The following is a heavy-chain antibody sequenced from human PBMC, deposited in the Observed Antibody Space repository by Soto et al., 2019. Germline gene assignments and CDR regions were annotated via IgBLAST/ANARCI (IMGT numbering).Heavy chain of an antibody. J-gene: IGHJ3*02. CDR1: GFSLITSGVV. Sequence: SGPTLVNPTQTLTLTCTFSGFSLITSGVVVGWIRQPPGKALEWLALIYWDDDKRYSPSLKSRLTITKDTSKNQVVLTMTNMDPVDTATYYCAYTTDRYCSGGSCYLHDAFDIWGQGTMVTVSS. V-gene: IGHV2-5*02. CDR3: AYTTDRYCSGGSCYLHDAFDI. D-gene: IGHD2-15*01. CDR2: IYWDDDK.